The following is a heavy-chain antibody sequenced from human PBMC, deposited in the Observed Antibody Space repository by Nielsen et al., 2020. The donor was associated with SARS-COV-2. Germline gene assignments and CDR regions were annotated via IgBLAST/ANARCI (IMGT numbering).Heavy chain of an antibody. CDR3: VKDRGGATVTPFDY. V-gene: IGHV3-64D*06. Sequence: GESLKISCSASGFTFSSYAMHWVRQAPGKGLEYVSAISSNGGSTYYADSVKGRFTISRDNSKNTLYLQMSSLRAEDTAVYYCVKDRGGATVTPFDYWGQGTLVTVSS. J-gene: IGHJ4*02. D-gene: IGHD1-26*01. CDR1: GFTFSSYA. CDR2: ISSNGGST.